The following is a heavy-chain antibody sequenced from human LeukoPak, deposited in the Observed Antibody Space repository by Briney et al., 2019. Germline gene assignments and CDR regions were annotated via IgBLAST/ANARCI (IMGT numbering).Heavy chain of an antibody. CDR1: GFTFSSYG. J-gene: IGHJ6*02. CDR2: IWYDGSNK. CDR3: AREWFGDYYYYGMDV. Sequence: GGSLRLSCAASGFTFSSYGMHWVRQAPGKGLEWVAVIWYDGSNKYYADSVKGRFTISRDNSKNTLYLQINSLRAEDTAVYYCAREWFGDYYYYGMDVWGQGTTVTVSS. D-gene: IGHD3-10*01. V-gene: IGHV3-33*01.